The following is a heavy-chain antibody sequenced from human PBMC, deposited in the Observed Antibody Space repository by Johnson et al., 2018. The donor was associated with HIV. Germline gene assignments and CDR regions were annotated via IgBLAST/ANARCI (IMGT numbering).Heavy chain of an antibody. V-gene: IGHV3-11*04. CDR3: ARGGGSDWYNAFDL. Sequence: QVQLVESGGGLIQPGGSPRLSCAASGFTVSSNYMTWIRQAPGKGLEWVSYIRTDGSSTYYADAVKGRFTFVRDNAKNSVYLQMTSLRVEDTAVYYCARGGGSDWYNAFDLWGRGTMVTVSS. D-gene: IGHD6-19*01. J-gene: IGHJ3*01. CDR2: IRTDGSST. CDR1: GFTVSSNY.